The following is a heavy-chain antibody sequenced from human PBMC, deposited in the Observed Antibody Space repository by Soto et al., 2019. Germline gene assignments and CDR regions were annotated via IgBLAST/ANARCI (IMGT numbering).Heavy chain of an antibody. CDR1: GYSISSGYY. D-gene: IGHD6-6*01. J-gene: IGHJ5*02. CDR3: ARDSAKLVRFDP. CDR2: IYHSGST. V-gene: IGHV4-38-2*02. Sequence: ETLSLTCAVSGYSISSGYYWGWLRQPPGKGLEWIGRIYHSGSTYYNPSLKSRVTISVDTSKNQFSLKLSSLTAADTAVYYCARDSAKLVRFDPWGQGTLVTVSS.